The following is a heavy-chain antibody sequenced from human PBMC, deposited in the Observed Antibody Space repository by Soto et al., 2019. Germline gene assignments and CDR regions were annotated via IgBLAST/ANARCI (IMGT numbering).Heavy chain of an antibody. V-gene: IGHV3-9*01. CDR3: AKDTAVGSGRPTTWTFDY. CDR1: GFTFDDYA. J-gene: IGHJ4*02. Sequence: GGSLRLSCAASGFTFDDYAMHWVRQAPGKGLEWVSGISWNSGSIGYADSVKGRFTISRDNAKNSLYLQMNSLRAEDTALYYCAKDTAVGSGRPTTWTFDYWGQGTLVTVSS. D-gene: IGHD3-10*01. CDR2: ISWNSGSI.